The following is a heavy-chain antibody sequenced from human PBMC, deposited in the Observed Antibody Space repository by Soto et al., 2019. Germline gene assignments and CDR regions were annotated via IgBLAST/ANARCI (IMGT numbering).Heavy chain of an antibody. Sequence: SLKVSCKASGGTFSCYSISWVRQAHGQGLEWMGGIIPIFGTANYAQKFQGRVTITADESTSTAYMELSSLRSEDTAVYYCASPAYYYDSSGSQFDYWGQGTLVTVSS. CDR1: GGTFSCYS. D-gene: IGHD3-22*01. V-gene: IGHV1-69*13. J-gene: IGHJ4*02. CDR3: ASPAYYYDSSGSQFDY. CDR2: IIPIFGTA.